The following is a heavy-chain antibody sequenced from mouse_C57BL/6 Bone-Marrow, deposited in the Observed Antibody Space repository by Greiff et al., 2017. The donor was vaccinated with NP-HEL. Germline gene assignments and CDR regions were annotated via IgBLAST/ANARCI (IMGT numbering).Heavy chain of an antibody. CDR1: GYTFTSYG. J-gene: IGHJ1*03. CDR2: IYPRSGNT. V-gene: IGHV1-81*01. D-gene: IGHD2-1*01. Sequence: QVQLQQSGAELARPGASVKLSCKASGYTFTSYGISWVKQRTGQGLEWIGEIYPRSGNTYYNEKFKGKATLTADKSSSTAYMELRSLTSEDSAVYFCAGESIYYGNWYFDVWGTGTTVTVSS. CDR3: AGESIYYGNWYFDV.